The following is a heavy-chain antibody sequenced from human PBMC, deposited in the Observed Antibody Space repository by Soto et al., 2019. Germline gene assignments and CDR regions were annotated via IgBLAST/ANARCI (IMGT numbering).Heavy chain of an antibody. CDR3: AKNSFREQLVRCCYYYYGMDV. CDR2: ISYDGSNK. Sequence: GGSHRLPCAASGLTFRNHGVHRVSHAPRKGLEWGAVISYDGSNKYYADSVKGRFTISRDNSKNTLYLQMNSLRAEDTAVYYCAKNSFREQLVRCCYYYYGMDVWGQGTTVTVSS. V-gene: IGHV3-30*18. D-gene: IGHD6-6*01. J-gene: IGHJ6*02. CDR1: GLTFRNHG.